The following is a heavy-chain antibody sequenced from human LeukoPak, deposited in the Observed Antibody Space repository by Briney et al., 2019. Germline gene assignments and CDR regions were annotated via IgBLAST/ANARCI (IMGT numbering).Heavy chain of an antibody. V-gene: IGHV3-48*01. D-gene: IGHD4-23*01. Sequence: GGSLRLSCTASTFTFSSYGMTWVRQAPGKGREWVSYISSSSSTIYYADSVKGRFTISRDNAKNSLYLKLNSLRAEDTAVYYCARDPDDYGGKGYFDYWGQGTLVTVSS. J-gene: IGHJ4*02. CDR3: ARDPDDYGGKGYFDY. CDR1: TFTFSSYG. CDR2: ISSSSSTI.